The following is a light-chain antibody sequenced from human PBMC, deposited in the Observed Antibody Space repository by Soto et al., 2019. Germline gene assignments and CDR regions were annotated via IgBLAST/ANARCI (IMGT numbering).Light chain of an antibody. CDR2: VGTGGIVG. CDR1: SGYSNYK. CDR3: GADHGSGSNFVYV. V-gene: IGLV9-49*01. J-gene: IGLJ1*01. Sequence: VLTQPPSASASLGASVTLTCTLSSGYSNYKVDWYQQRPGKGPRFVMRVGTGGIVGSKGDGIPDRFSVLGSGLNRYLTIKNIQEEDESDYHCGADHGSGSNFVYVFGTGTKVTVL.